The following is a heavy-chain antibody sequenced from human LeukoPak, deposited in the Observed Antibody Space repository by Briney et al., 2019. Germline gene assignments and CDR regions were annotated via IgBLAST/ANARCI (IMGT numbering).Heavy chain of an antibody. J-gene: IGHJ4*02. D-gene: IGHD3-16*01. CDR1: GFTFSSYW. CDR3: ARVGSLGGDYFDY. V-gene: IGHV3-7*01. CDR2: IKQDGSEK. Sequence: SGGSLRLSCAASGFTFSSYWMSWVRQAPGKGLEWVANIKQDGSEKYYVDSVKGRFTISRDNTKNSLYLQMNSLRAEDTAVYYCARVGSLGGDYFDYWGQGTLVTVSS.